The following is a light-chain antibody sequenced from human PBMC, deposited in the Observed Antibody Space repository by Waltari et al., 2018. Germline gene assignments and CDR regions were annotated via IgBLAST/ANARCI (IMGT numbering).Light chain of an antibody. Sequence: QSALTQPASVSGSPGQSITIPCTGTCSDVGTYNLVPWYQQYPGKGPKVMIYDDNRRPSGVSDRFSGSKSGNTASLTISGVQAEDEADYYCCSYAGSYTWVFGGGTKLTVL. CDR1: CSDVGTYNL. J-gene: IGLJ3*02. CDR3: CSYAGSYTWV. V-gene: IGLV2-23*01. CDR2: DDN.